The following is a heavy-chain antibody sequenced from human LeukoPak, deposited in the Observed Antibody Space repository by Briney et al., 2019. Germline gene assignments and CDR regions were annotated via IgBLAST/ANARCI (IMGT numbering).Heavy chain of an antibody. J-gene: IGHJ5*02. CDR2: IFPGDSDT. Sequence: GESLKISCKGSGYSFTSYWIGWVRQMPGKGLEWMGIIFPGDSDTRYRPSLQGQVTISVDKSIDTAFLQWSSLKASDSAIYYCARLTSFADLLTATRRSWFDPWGQGTLVTVSS. V-gene: IGHV5-51*01. CDR3: ARLTSFADLLTATRRSWFDP. D-gene: IGHD2-21*02. CDR1: GYSFTSYW.